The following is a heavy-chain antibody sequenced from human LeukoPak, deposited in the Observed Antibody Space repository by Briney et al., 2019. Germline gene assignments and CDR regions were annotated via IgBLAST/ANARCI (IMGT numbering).Heavy chain of an antibody. Sequence: PGGSLRLSCAASGFTFGSYSMNWVRQAPGKGLEWVSYISSSSSTIYYADSVKGRFTISRDNAKNSLYLQMNSLRAEDTAVYYCARDDKDLTSGSYSEYFDYWGQGTLVTVSS. V-gene: IGHV3-48*01. D-gene: IGHD1-26*01. CDR2: ISSSSSTI. CDR1: GFTFGSYS. CDR3: ARDDKDLTSGSYSEYFDY. J-gene: IGHJ4*02.